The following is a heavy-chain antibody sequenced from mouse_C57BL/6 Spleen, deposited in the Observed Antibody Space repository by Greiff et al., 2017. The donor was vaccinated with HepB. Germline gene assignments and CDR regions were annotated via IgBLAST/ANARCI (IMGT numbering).Heavy chain of an antibody. V-gene: IGHV1-82*01. Sequence: QVQLKQSGPELVKPGASVKISCKASGYAFSSSWMNWVKQRPGKGLEWIGRIYPGDGDTNYNGKFKGKATLTADKSSSTAYMQLSSLTSEDSAVYFCARGDSNYGGVYYFDYWGQGTTLTVSS. J-gene: IGHJ2*01. CDR1: GYAFSSSW. D-gene: IGHD2-5*01. CDR2: IYPGDGDT. CDR3: ARGDSNYGGVYYFDY.